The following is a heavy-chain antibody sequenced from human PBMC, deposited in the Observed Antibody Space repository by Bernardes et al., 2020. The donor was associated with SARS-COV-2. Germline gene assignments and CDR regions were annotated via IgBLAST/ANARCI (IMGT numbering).Heavy chain of an antibody. J-gene: IGHJ2*01. CDR2: INYSGTT. CDR1: GGSLRGSY. CDR3: ARAVWGIWYFDL. Sequence: SETLSLSCAVYGGSLRGSYWNWIRQRPGPGLEWIGEINYSGTTNYNPSLKSRVTISVDTSKNQFSLKLSSVTAADTAVYYCARAVWGIWYFDLWCRGTLVTVSS. D-gene: IGHD3-16*01. V-gene: IGHV4-34*01.